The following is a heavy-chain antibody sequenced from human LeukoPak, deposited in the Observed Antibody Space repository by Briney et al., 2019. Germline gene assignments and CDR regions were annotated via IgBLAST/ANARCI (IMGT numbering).Heavy chain of an antibody. CDR3: ARGSIEYSSSVRQKYYYYYYYMDV. Sequence: GGSLRLSCAASGFTFSPYSMNWVRQAPGKGLEWVSYISTSSSTISYTDSVKGRFTISRDNAENSLYLQMNSLRAEDTAVYYCARGSIEYSSSVRQKYYYYYYYMDVWGKGTTVTVSS. D-gene: IGHD6-6*01. CDR2: ISTSSSTI. J-gene: IGHJ6*03. CDR1: GFTFSPYS. V-gene: IGHV3-48*04.